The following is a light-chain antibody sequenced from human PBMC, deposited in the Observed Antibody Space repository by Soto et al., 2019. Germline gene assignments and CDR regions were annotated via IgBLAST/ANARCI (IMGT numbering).Light chain of an antibody. CDR2: GAS. J-gene: IGKJ1*01. V-gene: IGKV3-20*01. Sequence: EIVLTQSPGTLSLSPGERVTLSCRASQSVTSSYLAWYQQKPGQAPRLLIYGASSRATGIPDRFGGSGSGTDFTLAISRLEPEDIAVYYCQQYGIAPWTFGQGAKVDIK. CDR3: QQYGIAPWT. CDR1: QSVTSSY.